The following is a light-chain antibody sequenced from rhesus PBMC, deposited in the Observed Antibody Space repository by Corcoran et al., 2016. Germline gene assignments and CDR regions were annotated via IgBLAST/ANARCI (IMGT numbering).Light chain of an antibody. J-gene: IGKJ4*01. CDR2: GAS. Sequence: EIVMTQSPATLSLSPGERATLSCRASQSVSSYVAWYQQKPEQAPRLLIYGASSRAPGIPDRFRGSGSGTDFTLTIRSLEPEDFAVYYCQQYSNWPLTFGGGTKVEIK. V-gene: IGKV3S9*01. CDR1: QSVSSY. CDR3: QQYSNWPLT.